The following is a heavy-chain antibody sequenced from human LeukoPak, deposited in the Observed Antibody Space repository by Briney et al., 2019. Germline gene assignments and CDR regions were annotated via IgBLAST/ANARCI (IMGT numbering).Heavy chain of an antibody. CDR1: GRSISSYY. CDR3: ARRTDFRGYYYFDY. Sequence: SETLSLTCTVSGRSISSYYWSWIRQPPGKGLEWIGYIYYSGSTNYNPSLKSRVTISVDTSKNQFSLKLSSVTAADTAVYYCARRTDFRGYYYFDYWGQGTLVTVSS. D-gene: IGHD4-23*01. V-gene: IGHV4-59*08. CDR2: IYYSGST. J-gene: IGHJ4*02.